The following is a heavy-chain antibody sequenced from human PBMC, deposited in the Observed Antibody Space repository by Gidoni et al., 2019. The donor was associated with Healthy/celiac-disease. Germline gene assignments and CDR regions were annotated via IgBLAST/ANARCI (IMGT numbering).Heavy chain of an antibody. D-gene: IGHD1-26*01. CDR3: ARFRELRGYYYYGMDV. V-gene: IGHV3-21*01. CDR1: GFTFSSYS. Sequence: EVQLVESGGGLVKPGGSLRLSCAASGFTFSSYSMNWVRQAPGKGLEWVSSISSSSSYIYYADSVKGRFTISRDNAKNSLYLQMNSLRAEDTAVYYCARFRELRGYYYYGMDVWGQGTTVTVSS. J-gene: IGHJ6*02. CDR2: ISSSSSYI.